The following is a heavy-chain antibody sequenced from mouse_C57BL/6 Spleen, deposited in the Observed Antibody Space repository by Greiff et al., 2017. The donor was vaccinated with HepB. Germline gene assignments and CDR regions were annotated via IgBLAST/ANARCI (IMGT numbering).Heavy chain of an antibody. V-gene: IGHV1-81*01. Sequence: VQLQQSGAELARPGASVKLSCKASGYTFTSYGISWVKQRTGQGLEWIGEIYPRSGNTYYNEKFKGKATLTADKSSSTAYMELRSLTSEDSAVYFCASLRYYYGSSYGAMDYWGQGTSVTVSS. CDR3: ASLRYYYGSSYGAMDY. CDR2: IYPRSGNT. D-gene: IGHD1-1*01. J-gene: IGHJ4*01. CDR1: GYTFTSYG.